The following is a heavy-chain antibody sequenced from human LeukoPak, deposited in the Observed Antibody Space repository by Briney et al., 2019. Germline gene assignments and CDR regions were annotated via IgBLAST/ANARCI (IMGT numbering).Heavy chain of an antibody. CDR2: ISYDGSNK. CDR1: GFTFSSYA. D-gene: IGHD4-11*01. CDR3: ARDIEPYSNPLMRGDGMDV. V-gene: IGHV3-30-3*01. J-gene: IGHJ6*02. Sequence: GGSLRLSCAASGFTFSSYAMSWVRQAPGKGLEWVAVISYDGSNKYYADSVKDRFTISRDNSKNTLYLQMNSLRAEDTAVYYCARDIEPYSNPLMRGDGMDVWGQGTTVTVSS.